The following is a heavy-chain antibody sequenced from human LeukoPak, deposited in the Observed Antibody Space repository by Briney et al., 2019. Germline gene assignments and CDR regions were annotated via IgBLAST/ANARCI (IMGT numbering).Heavy chain of an antibody. CDR3: AKDMGPPFFDWRGVSDY. D-gene: IGHD3/OR15-3a*01. CDR2: ISYDGGNK. Sequence: GGSLRLSCAASGFTFSSYGMHWVRQAPGKGLEWVAVISYDGGNKYYADSVKGRFTISRDNSQNTLYLQMNSLRPEDTAVYSCAKDMGPPFFDWRGVSDYWGQGTLVTVSS. CDR1: GFTFSSYG. J-gene: IGHJ4*02. V-gene: IGHV3-30*18.